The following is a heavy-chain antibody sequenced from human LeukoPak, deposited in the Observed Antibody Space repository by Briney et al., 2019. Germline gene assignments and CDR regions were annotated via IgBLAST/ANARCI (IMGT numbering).Heavy chain of an antibody. D-gene: IGHD5-24*01. J-gene: IGHJ4*02. CDR2: TNGDGSST. Sequence: GGSLRLSCAASGFTFSRYWMHWVRQAPGKGLVWVSRTNGDGSSTSYADSVKGRFTISRDNAKNTLYLQMNSLRAEDTAVYYCASPRYSYGVPTDYWGQGTLVTVSS. CDR3: ASPRYSYGVPTDY. V-gene: IGHV3-74*01. CDR1: GFTFSRYW.